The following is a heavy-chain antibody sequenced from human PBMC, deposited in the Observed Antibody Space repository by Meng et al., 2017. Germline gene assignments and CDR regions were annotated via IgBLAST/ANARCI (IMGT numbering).Heavy chain of an antibody. V-gene: IGHV4-61*01. CDR3: ARDCSGGSCYSIGV. J-gene: IGHJ4*02. Sequence: GQLQGSGPGLVRPSETLSLTCTVSGGSVRSGSYYWSWIRQPPGKGLEWIGYIYYSGSTNYNPSLKSRVTISVDTSKNQFSLKLSSVTAADTAVYYCARDCSGGSCYSIGVWGQGTLVTVSS. CDR1: GGSVRSGSYY. CDR2: IYYSGST. D-gene: IGHD2-15*01.